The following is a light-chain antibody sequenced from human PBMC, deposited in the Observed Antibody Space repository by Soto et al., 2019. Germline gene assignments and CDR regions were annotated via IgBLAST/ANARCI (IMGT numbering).Light chain of an antibody. J-gene: IGLJ1*01. Sequence: SYELTQPPSVSVSPGQTASITCSGDKLGDKYVCWYQQKPGQSPVLVIYQDSKRPSGIPERFSGSNSGNTATLTISGTQAMDEADYYCQAWDSRKVFGTGTKLTVL. V-gene: IGLV3-1*01. CDR2: QDS. CDR3: QAWDSRKV. CDR1: KLGDKY.